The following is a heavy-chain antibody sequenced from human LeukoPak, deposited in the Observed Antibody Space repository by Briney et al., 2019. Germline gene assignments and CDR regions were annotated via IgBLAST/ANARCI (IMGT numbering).Heavy chain of an antibody. J-gene: IGHJ4*02. CDR3: ARGSRPPPYYFDY. CDR2: IYYSGST. Sequence: SETLSLTCTVSGGSISSYYWSWIRQPPGKGLEWIGYIYYSGSTNYNPSLKSRVTISVDTSKNQFSLKLSSVTAADTAVYYCARGSRPPPYYFDYWGQGTLVTVSS. V-gene: IGHV4-59*08. D-gene: IGHD5/OR15-5a*01. CDR1: GGSISSYY.